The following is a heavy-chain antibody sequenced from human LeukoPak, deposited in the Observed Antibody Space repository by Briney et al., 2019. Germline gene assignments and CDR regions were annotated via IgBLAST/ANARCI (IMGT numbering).Heavy chain of an antibody. Sequence: PSETLSLTCTVSGGSISSYYRSWIRQPPGKGLEWIGYIYYSGSTNYNPSLKSRVTISVDTSKNQFSLKLSSVTAADTAVYYCARASGLLWFGELLVYFDYWGQGTLVTVSS. D-gene: IGHD3-10*01. J-gene: IGHJ4*02. CDR2: IYYSGST. CDR1: GGSISSYY. CDR3: ARASGLLWFGELLVYFDY. V-gene: IGHV4-59*01.